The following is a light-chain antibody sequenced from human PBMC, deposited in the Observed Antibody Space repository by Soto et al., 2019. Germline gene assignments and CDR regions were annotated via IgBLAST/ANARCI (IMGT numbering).Light chain of an antibody. Sequence: EIVLTQSPGTLSLSPGERATLSCRASQTVIHNYLAWHQQNPGQTPRLLVYGASNRATGIPDRFRRSGSGTAFTLPISSLAPADFAVYYCQQHGSSPITFGQGTKVDIK. V-gene: IGKV3-20*01. CDR2: GAS. CDR1: QTVIHNY. J-gene: IGKJ3*01. CDR3: QQHGSSPIT.